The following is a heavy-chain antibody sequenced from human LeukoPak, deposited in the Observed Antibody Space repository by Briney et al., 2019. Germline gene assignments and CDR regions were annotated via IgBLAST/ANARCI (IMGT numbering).Heavy chain of an antibody. Sequence: PGGSLRLSCAASGFTVSSNYMSWVRQAPGKGLEWVSVIYSGGSTYYADSVKGRFSISRDNSKNTLYLQLNSLRAEDTAVYYCASRYCTSTNCYAFDIWGQGTMVTVSS. V-gene: IGHV3-66*01. CDR1: GFTVSSNY. CDR2: IYSGGST. CDR3: ASRYCTSTNCYAFDI. D-gene: IGHD2-2*01. J-gene: IGHJ3*02.